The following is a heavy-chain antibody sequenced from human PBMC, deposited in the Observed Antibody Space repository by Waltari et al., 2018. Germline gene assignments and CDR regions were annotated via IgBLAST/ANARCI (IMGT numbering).Heavy chain of an antibody. D-gene: IGHD3-22*01. CDR3: AIREGYYDSSGYPLYFQH. V-gene: IGHV1-69*06. J-gene: IGHJ1*01. CDR2: IIPIFGTA. CDR1: GGTFSSYA. Sequence: QVQLVQSGAEVKKPGSSVKVSCKASGGTFSSYAISWVRQAPGQGLEWMVGIIPIFGTANYAQKFQGRVTMTRNTSISTAYMELSSLRSEDTAVYYCAIREGYYDSSGYPLYFQHWGQGTLVTVSS.